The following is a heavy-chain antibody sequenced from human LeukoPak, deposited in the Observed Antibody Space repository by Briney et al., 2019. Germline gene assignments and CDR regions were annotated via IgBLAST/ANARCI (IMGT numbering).Heavy chain of an antibody. J-gene: IGHJ6*03. CDR2: IGKTGSPI. Sequence: GGSLRLSCAASGFTFRDYYMTWVRQAPGKGLDWVSYIGKTGSPIYYADSVKGRFTISRDNAKNSLYLHMNSLRAEDTAVYYCARMGWATGDWDHYYMDVWGKGTTVTVSS. D-gene: IGHD1-1*01. CDR3: ARMGWATGDWDHYYMDV. V-gene: IGHV3-11*04. CDR1: GFTFRDYY.